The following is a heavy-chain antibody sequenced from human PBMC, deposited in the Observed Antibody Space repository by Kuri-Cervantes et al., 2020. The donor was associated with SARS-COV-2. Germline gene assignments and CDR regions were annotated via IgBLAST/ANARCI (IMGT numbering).Heavy chain of an antibody. CDR1: GYTFISYD. D-gene: IGHD3-3*01. Sequence: ASVKVSCKAAGYTFISYDINWVRQATGQGLEWMGWMNPNSGNTGYAQKFQGRVTMTRNTSISTAYMELSSLRSEDTAVYYCARTLPRKRFLEWLPPGHYYYYMDVWGKGTTVTVSS. J-gene: IGHJ6*03. CDR2: MNPNSGNT. CDR3: ARTLPRKRFLEWLPPGHYYYYMDV. V-gene: IGHV1-8*02.